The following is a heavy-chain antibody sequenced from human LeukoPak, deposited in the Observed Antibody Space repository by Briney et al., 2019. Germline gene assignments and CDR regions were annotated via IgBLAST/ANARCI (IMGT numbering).Heavy chain of an antibody. CDR3: ARVVAPEYYFDY. J-gene: IGHJ4*02. Sequence: GASVKVSCKASGYTFTSYYMHWVRQAPGQGLEWMGIINPSGGRTSYAQKFQGRVTMTRDMSTSTVYMELSSLRSEDTAVYYCARVVAPEYYFDYWGQGTLVTVSS. V-gene: IGHV1-46*01. D-gene: IGHD2-15*01. CDR1: GYTFTSYY. CDR2: INPSGGRT.